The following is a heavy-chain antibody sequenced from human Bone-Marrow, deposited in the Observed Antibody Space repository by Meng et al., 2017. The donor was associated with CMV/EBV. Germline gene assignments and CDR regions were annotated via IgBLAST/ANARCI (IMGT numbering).Heavy chain of an antibody. D-gene: IGHD6-25*01. CDR3: ARVWAAYYYIDH. Sequence: SETLSLTCAVYGGSFSGYYWSWIRQPPGKGLEWIGEINHSGSTNYNPSLKSRVTISVDTSKNELSLRLTSVTAADTAVYYCARVWAAYYYIDHWGQGTMVTVPS. V-gene: IGHV4-34*01. CDR1: GGSFSGYY. CDR2: INHSGST. J-gene: IGHJ4*02.